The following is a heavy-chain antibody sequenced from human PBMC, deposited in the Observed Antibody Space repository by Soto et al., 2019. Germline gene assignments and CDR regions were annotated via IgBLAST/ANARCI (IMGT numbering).Heavy chain of an antibody. D-gene: IGHD3-22*01. J-gene: IGHJ4*02. CDR1: GGSISSGGYY. CDR2: IYYSGST. V-gene: IGHV4-31*03. Sequence: SETLSLTCTVSGGSISSGGYYWSWIRQHPGKGLEWIGYIYYSGSTYYNPSLKSRVTISVDTSKNQFSLKLSSVTAADTAVYYCARDVGNFYDNSPTGQFDFWGQGTPVTVSS. CDR3: ARDVGNFYDNSPTGQFDF.